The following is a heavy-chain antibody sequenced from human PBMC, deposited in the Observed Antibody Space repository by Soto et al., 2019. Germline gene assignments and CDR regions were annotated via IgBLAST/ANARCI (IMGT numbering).Heavy chain of an antibody. D-gene: IGHD1-26*01. CDR2: ISYTGDHK. CDR1: GFTFSTYG. Sequence: QVQLVESGGGVVQPGTSLRLSCAASGFTFSTYGMHWVRQAPGKGLEWVAVISYTGDHKYYGDSMKGRFTISRDNSKDTLYLQMNRLRPEDTAGYYCTGDRTVGAASGDSGSWGQGTLVTVSS. CDR3: TGDRTVGAASGDSGS. V-gene: IGHV3-30*03. J-gene: IGHJ5*02.